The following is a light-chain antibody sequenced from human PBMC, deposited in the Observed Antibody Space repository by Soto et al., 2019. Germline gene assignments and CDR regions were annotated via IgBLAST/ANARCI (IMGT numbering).Light chain of an antibody. V-gene: IGLV2-14*03. CDR3: SSYTSAHTYV. J-gene: IGLJ1*01. CDR1: SSDVGGYKY. CDR2: EVS. Sequence: QSVLTQPASVSGSPGQSITISCTGTSSDVGGYKYVSWYQQHPGKAPKLMIYEVSNRPSGVSNRFSGSKSGNTASLTISGLQGEDEANYYCSSYTSAHTYVFGTGTKVTVL.